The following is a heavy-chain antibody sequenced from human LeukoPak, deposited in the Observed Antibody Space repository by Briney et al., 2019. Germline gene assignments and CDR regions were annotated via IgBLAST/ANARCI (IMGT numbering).Heavy chain of an antibody. V-gene: IGHV4-34*01. J-gene: IGHJ4*02. CDR2: INHSGST. Sequence: SETLSLTCAVYGGSFSGYYWSWIRQPPGKGLEWIGEINHSGSTNYNPSLKSRVTISVDTSKNQFSPKLSSVTAADTAVYYCARGTSVFGTDYWGQGTLVTVSS. CDR3: ARGTSVFGTDY. D-gene: IGHD3-3*01. CDR1: GGSFSGYY.